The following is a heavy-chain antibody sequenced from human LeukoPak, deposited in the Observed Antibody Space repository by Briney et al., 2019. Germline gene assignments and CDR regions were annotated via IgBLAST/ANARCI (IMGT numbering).Heavy chain of an antibody. CDR1: GFTFSTYG. CDR3: ARGYSNYGYAFDI. CDR2: ISGSGGST. Sequence: GGSLRLSCAASGFTFSTYGMSWVRQAPGKGLEWVSVISGSGGSTYYADSVKGRFTISRDNSKNTLYLQMNSPRAEDTAVYYCARGYSNYGYAFDIWGQGTMVTVSS. D-gene: IGHD4-11*01. V-gene: IGHV3-23*01. J-gene: IGHJ3*02.